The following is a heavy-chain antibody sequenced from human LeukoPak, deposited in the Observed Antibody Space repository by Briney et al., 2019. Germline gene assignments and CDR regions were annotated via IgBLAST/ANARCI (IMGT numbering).Heavy chain of an antibody. D-gene: IGHD3-9*01. CDR2: ISGSGGST. V-gene: IGHV3-23*01. Sequence: GGSLSLSCAASRFPFSSYALSWVRQAPGKGLEWVSAISGSGGSTYYADSVKGRFTISRDNSKNTLYLQMNSLRAEDTAVYYCAKTTQGPYYDILTGYYGSCFDYWGQGTLVTVSS. CDR1: RFPFSSYA. J-gene: IGHJ4*02. CDR3: AKTTQGPYYDILTGYYGSCFDY.